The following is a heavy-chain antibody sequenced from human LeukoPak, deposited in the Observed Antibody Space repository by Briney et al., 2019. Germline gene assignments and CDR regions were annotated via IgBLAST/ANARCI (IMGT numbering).Heavy chain of an antibody. J-gene: IGHJ4*02. CDR3: AREDYCDSSGYYLDY. V-gene: IGHV3-30*04. Sequence: GGSLRLSCAASGFTFSSYAMHWVRQAPGKGLEWVAVISYDGSNKYYADSVKGRFTISRDNSKNTLYLQMNSLRAEDTAVYYCAREDYCDSSGYYLDYWGQGTLVTVSS. D-gene: IGHD3-22*01. CDR2: ISYDGSNK. CDR1: GFTFSSYA.